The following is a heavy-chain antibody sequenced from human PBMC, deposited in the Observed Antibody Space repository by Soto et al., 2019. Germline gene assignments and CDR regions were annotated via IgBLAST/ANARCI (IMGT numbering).Heavy chain of an antibody. J-gene: IGHJ5*02. Sequence: SETLSLTCAVFGGSISSGGYSWSWIRQPPGKGLEWIAYIYHSGSTYYNPSLKSRVTISVDRSKNQFSLKLSSMTAADTAVYYCARVPYPWGQGTLVTVSS. CDR2: IYHSGST. CDR1: GGSISSGGYS. CDR3: ARVPYP. V-gene: IGHV4-30-2*01.